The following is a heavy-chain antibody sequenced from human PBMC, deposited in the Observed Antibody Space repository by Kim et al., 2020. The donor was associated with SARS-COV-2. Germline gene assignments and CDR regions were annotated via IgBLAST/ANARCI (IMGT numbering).Heavy chain of an antibody. J-gene: IGHJ4*02. D-gene: IGHD6-6*01. CDR3: ARAGSSPNFDY. CDR2: INTNTGNP. CDR1: GYTFTTYE. V-gene: IGHV7-4-1*02. Sequence: ASVKVSCKASGYTFTTYEMNWVRQAPGQGLEWMGWINTNTGNPTYAQDFTGRFVFSLDTSVSTTYLQITSLKAEDTAVYFCARAGSSPNFDYWGQGTLVT.